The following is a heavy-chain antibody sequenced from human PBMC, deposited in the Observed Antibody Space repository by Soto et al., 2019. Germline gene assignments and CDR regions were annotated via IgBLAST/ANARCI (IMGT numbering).Heavy chain of an antibody. CDR2: IIPIFGTA. V-gene: IGHV1-69*13. D-gene: IGHD3-22*01. Sequence: ASVKVSCKASGGTFSSYAISWVRQAPGQGLEWMGGIIPIFGTANYAQKFQGRVTITADESTSTAYMELSSLRSEDTAVYYCARDQEYYYDRSGSNAPWGDAFEIWGQGTMVTVSS. J-gene: IGHJ3*02. CDR3: ARDQEYYYDRSGSNAPWGDAFEI. CDR1: GGTFSSYA.